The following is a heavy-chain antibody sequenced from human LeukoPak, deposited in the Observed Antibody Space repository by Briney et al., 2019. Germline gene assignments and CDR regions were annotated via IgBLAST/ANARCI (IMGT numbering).Heavy chain of an antibody. V-gene: IGHV1-2*02. CDR3: ARALYRGDHDS. CDR2: INPNSGDT. D-gene: IGHD2-21*01. Sequence: ASVKVSCKAAGYTFTGYYMHWVRQAPGQGLEYMGWINPNSGDTYYAPSFQGRVTMTRDTSISTAYMELSSLRSDDTAVYYCARALYRGDHDSWGQGTLVTVSS. CDR1: GYTFTGYY. J-gene: IGHJ4*02.